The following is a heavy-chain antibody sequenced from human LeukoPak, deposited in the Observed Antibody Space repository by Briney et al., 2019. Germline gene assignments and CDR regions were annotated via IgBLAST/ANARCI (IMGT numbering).Heavy chain of an antibody. CDR1: GFTFNTYA. V-gene: IGHV3-23*01. CDR2: ISDSGGST. D-gene: IGHD2-15*01. Sequence: PGGSLRLSCAASGFTFNTYAMNWVRQAPGKGLECVSAISDSGGSTYYADSVKGRFTISRDNSKNTVYLQIHRLRAEDTAVYYCAKGKGSSSSSIDWWGQGTLVTVSS. J-gene: IGHJ4*02. CDR3: AKGKGSSSSSIDW.